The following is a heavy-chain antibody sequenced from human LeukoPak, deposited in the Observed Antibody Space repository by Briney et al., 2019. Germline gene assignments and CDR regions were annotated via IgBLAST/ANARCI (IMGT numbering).Heavy chain of an antibody. CDR1: GFTFSSYW. D-gene: IGHD6-19*01. Sequence: GGSLRLSCAASGFTFSSYWMSWVRQAPGKGLEWVANIKQDGSEKYYVDSVKGRFTISRDNAKNSLYLQMNSLRAEDTAVYYCAKQYSSDWNGLAEYFQHWGQGTLLTVSS. CDR3: AKQYSSDWNGLAEYFQH. V-gene: IGHV3-7*03. CDR2: IKQDGSEK. J-gene: IGHJ1*01.